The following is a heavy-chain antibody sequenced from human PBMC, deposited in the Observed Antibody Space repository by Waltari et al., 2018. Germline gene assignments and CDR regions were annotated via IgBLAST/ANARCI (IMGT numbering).Heavy chain of an antibody. CDR3: ARHRRGSNGIDY. Sequence: QVQLQQWGAGLLKPSDTLSLTFGYYGESFNNYYWIWVRQPPGKGLEWIGETDHRGATKYNPSLASRVTISLDTSKSQFSLSLRSVIAADAAMYYCARHRRGSNGIDYWGQGTLVTVSS. J-gene: IGHJ4*02. V-gene: IGHV4-34*01. CDR2: TDHRGAT. D-gene: IGHD7-27*01. CDR1: GESFNNYY.